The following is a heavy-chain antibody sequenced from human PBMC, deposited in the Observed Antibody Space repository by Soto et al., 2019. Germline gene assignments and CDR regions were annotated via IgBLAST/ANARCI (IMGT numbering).Heavy chain of an antibody. D-gene: IGHD2-2*01. Sequence: QITLKESGPTLVKPTQTLTLTCTFSGFSLSTSGVGVGWIRQPPGKALEWLALIYWDDDKRYSPSLKSRLTITKDTSKNQVVLTMTNMDPVDTATYYCAHSGGYCISTSCSHTPWYNWFDPWGQGTLVTVSS. CDR2: IYWDDDK. V-gene: IGHV2-5*02. J-gene: IGHJ5*02. CDR3: AHSGGYCISTSCSHTPWYNWFDP. CDR1: GFSLSTSGVG.